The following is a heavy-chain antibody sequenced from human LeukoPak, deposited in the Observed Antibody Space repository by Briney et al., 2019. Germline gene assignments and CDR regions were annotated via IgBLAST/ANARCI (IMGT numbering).Heavy chain of an antibody. CDR3: TRPSHSYGTDAFDI. CDR1: GFTFSDHY. Sequence: GGSLRLSCAASGFTFSDHYMDWVRQAPGQGLEWIGRIRSKADRYATAYAASVKGRFTISRDDSENTAYLQMNSLKTEDKALYYCTRPSHSYGTDAFDIWGQGTMVTVSS. CDR2: IRSKADRYAT. V-gene: IGHV3-73*01. D-gene: IGHD1-14*01. J-gene: IGHJ3*02.